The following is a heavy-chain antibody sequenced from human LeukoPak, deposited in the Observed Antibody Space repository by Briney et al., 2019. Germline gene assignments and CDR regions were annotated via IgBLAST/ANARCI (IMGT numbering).Heavy chain of an antibody. V-gene: IGHV3-21*01. Sequence: GRSLRLSCAASGFTFSSYSMNWVRQAPGKGLEWVSSISSSSSYIYYADSVKGRFTISRDNAKNPLYLQMNSLRAEDTSVYYCARRYCSGGSCYVQDAFDIWGQGTMVTVSS. CDR2: ISSSSSYI. CDR3: ARRYCSGGSCYVQDAFDI. D-gene: IGHD2-15*01. CDR1: GFTFSSYS. J-gene: IGHJ3*02.